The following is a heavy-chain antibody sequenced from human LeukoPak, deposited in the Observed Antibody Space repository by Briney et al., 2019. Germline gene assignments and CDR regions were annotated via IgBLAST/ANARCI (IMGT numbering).Heavy chain of an antibody. J-gene: IGHJ4*02. Sequence: PGGSLRLSCAASGFTFSSYAMHWVRQAPGKGLEWVAVISYDGSNKYYADSVKGRFTISRDNAKNSLYLQMNSLRAEDTALYYCAKDMDPEDTAILDYWGQGTLVTVSS. CDR3: AKDMDPEDTAILDY. CDR1: GFTFSSYA. V-gene: IGHV3-30-3*01. D-gene: IGHD5-18*01. CDR2: ISYDGSNK.